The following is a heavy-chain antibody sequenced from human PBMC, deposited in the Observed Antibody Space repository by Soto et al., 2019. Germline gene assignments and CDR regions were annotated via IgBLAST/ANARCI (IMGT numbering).Heavy chain of an antibody. CDR3: AKGGRQWLVTSDFNY. D-gene: IGHD6-19*01. V-gene: IGHV3-30*18. CDR1: GFTFSDYA. J-gene: IGHJ4*02. CDR2: VSHDGRNT. Sequence: VQLVESGGGVVQPGRSLRLSCAASGFTFSDYAMHWVRQAPGKGLEWVAVVSHDGRNTHYADSVKGRFTISRDSSQXTVSLEMTSLRAEATAVYYCAKGGRQWLVTSDFNYWGQGALVTVSS.